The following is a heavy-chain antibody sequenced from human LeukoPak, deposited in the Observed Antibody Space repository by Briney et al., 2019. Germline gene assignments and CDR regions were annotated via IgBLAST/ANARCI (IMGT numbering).Heavy chain of an antibody. J-gene: IGHJ4*02. CDR3: AREGGSYYDSSGFDY. CDR1: GFTFSSYA. D-gene: IGHD3-22*01. Sequence: GRSLRLSCAASGFTFSSYAMHWVRQAPGKGLEWVAVISYDGSNKYYADSVKGRFTISRDNSKNTLYLQMNSLRAEDTAVYYCAREGGSYYDSSGFDYWGQGTLVTVSS. CDR2: ISYDGSNK. V-gene: IGHV3-30-3*01.